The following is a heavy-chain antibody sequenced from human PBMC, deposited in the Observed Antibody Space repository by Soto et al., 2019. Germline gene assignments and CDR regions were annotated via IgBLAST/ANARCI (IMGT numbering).Heavy chain of an antibody. CDR2: IYPSDSAV. Sequence: EVQLVQSGADVKKPGESLKISCKSFGYSFKTYWIAWVRQMPGKGLEWMGSIYPSDSAVTYNPSFQGQVSISVDKSINTAYLQCSSLKASDSAMFYCAGLATVVPAATNAFDIWGQGTMVTVSS. CDR1: GYSFKTYW. J-gene: IGHJ3*02. V-gene: IGHV5-51*01. D-gene: IGHD2-2*01. CDR3: AGLATVVPAATNAFDI.